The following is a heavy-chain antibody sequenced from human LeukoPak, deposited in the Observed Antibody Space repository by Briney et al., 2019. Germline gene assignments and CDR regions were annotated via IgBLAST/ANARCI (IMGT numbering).Heavy chain of an antibody. CDR3: VRGTALWRGIDY. Sequence: GGSLRLSCADSGFRISDHWMHWVRQVPGKGLLWVSRINPDGSSTSYADSVKGRFTISRDNGKNTVYLEMNSLRGEDTAEYYCVRGTALWRGIDYWGQGTLVTVSS. D-gene: IGHD3-3*01. CDR1: GFRISDHW. V-gene: IGHV3-74*01. CDR2: INPDGSST. J-gene: IGHJ4*02.